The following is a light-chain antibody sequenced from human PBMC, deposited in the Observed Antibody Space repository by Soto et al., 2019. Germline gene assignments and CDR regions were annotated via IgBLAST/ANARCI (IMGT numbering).Light chain of an antibody. J-gene: IGKJ1*01. Sequence: DIQMTQSPSTLSASVGDRVTITCRASQSVRSWLAWYQQKPGTAPKVLIYHASNLQSGVPSRFSGSGSGTEFTLTISSLQPDDFATYYCQQYNSYSFGQGAMVDIK. CDR1: QSVRSW. V-gene: IGKV1-5*01. CDR2: HAS. CDR3: QQYNSYS.